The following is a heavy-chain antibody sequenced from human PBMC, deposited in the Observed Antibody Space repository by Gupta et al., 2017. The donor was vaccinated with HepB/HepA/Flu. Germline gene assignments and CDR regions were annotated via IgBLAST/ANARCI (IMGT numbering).Heavy chain of an antibody. D-gene: IGHD3-16*01. J-gene: IGHJ4*02. CDR2: VYWDDDK. CDR3: PRFNAPGGAFEY. Sequence: QFTLKESGPTLVKPTQTLTLTCTFSGIPLSTNRVGVGCIRQPPGKALEWLALVYWDDDKRVSPALKSRITINKDTSKNQGVLTMTNMEHVDTATYHCPRFNAPGGAFEYGCQGPLVTVYS. CDR1: GIPLSTNRVG. V-gene: IGHV2-5*02.